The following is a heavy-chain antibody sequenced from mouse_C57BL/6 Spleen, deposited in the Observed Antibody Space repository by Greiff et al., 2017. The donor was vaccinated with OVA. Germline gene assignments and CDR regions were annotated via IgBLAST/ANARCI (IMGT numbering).Heavy chain of an antibody. J-gene: IGHJ2*01. D-gene: IGHD1-1*01. V-gene: IGHV14-3*01. CDR3: ARVEYYGSSYNFDY. CDR2: IDPANGNT. Sequence: VKQRPEQGLEWIGRIDPANGNTKYAPKFQGKATITADTSSNTAYLQLSSLTSEDTAIYYCARVEYYGSSYNFDYWGQGTTLTVSS.